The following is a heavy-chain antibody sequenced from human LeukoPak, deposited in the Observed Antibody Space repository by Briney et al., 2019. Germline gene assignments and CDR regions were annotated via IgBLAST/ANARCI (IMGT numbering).Heavy chain of an antibody. CDR2: ISGRDGTT. D-gene: IGHD6-19*01. CDR1: GFSFSSYA. V-gene: IGHV3-23*01. Sequence: GGSLRLSCAASGFSFSSYAMNWVRQPPGEGLEWISIISGRDGTTYYADSVKGRFTISRDNSKDTLYLQMNSLRAEDTAVYYCASSSGWYDVWGQGTLVTVSA. J-gene: IGHJ4*02. CDR3: ASSSGWYDV.